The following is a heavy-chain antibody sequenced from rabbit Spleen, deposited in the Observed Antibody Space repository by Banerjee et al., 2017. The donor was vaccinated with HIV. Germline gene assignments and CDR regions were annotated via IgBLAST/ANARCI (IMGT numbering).Heavy chain of an antibody. CDR1: GFTLSSYY. V-gene: IGHV1S7*01. J-gene: IGHJ6*01. Sequence: QSLEESGGDLVKPGASLTLTCKASGFTLSSYYMNWVRQAPGKGLEWIGYIDPVFGITYYANWVNGRFSISRENAQNTVFLQMTSLTAADTATYFCARDLDGVIGWNFGWWGPGTLVTVS. D-gene: IGHD4-1*01. CDR2: IDPVFGIT. CDR3: ARDLDGVIGWNFGW.